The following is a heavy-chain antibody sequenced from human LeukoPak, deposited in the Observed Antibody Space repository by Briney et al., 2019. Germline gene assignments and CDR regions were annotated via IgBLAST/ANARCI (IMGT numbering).Heavy chain of an antibody. Sequence: GGSLRLSXSASGFSFTDYYMSWIRQTPGRGLEWLSYISSSGTTIYYADSVKGRFTISRDTAKNTLYLQMNSLRVEDTAVYYCARAVKWDYWGQGALVTVSS. D-gene: IGHD1-26*01. CDR2: ISSSGTTI. CDR3: ARAVKWDY. CDR1: GFSFTDYY. V-gene: IGHV3-11*04. J-gene: IGHJ4*02.